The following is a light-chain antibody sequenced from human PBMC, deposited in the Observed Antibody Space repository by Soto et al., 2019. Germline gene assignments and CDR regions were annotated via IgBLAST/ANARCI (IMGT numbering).Light chain of an antibody. CDR2: GAS. CDR3: QQYNNWPVT. J-gene: IGKJ4*01. Sequence: EIVLTQSPGTLSLSPGERATLSCRASQSVSSNYLAWYQEKPGQAPRLLIHGASTRATGIAARFSGSGSGTEFTLTISGLQSEDFATYYCQQYNNWPVTFGGGTKVDIK. CDR1: QSVSSN. V-gene: IGKV3D-15*01.